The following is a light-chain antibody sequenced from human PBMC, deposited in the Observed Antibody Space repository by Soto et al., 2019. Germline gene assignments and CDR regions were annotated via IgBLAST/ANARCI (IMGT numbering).Light chain of an antibody. CDR2: GAS. Sequence: EIGVTQFPATLFAYTGGGATLSCMAAQDVTTNFAWYQLKRGQAPRLLIYGASSRATGIPDRFSGSGSGTDFTLIISRLEPEDFAVYYCQQHGTSPRTFGHGTKVDI. CDR1: QDVTTN. V-gene: IGKV3-20*01. CDR3: QQHGTSPRT. J-gene: IGKJ1*01.